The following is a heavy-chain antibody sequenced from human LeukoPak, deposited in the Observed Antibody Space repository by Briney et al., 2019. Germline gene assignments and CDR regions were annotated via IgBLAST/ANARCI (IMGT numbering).Heavy chain of an antibody. J-gene: IGHJ3*02. Sequence: GGSLRLSCAASGFTFSSYGMHWVRQAPGKGLERVAVIWYDGSNKYYADSVKGRFTISRDNSKNTLYLQMNSLRAEDTAVYYCARGTWYSGTQGDAFDIWGQGTMVTVSS. D-gene: IGHD1-26*01. CDR3: ARGTWYSGTQGDAFDI. CDR1: GFTFSSYG. V-gene: IGHV3-33*01. CDR2: IWYDGSNK.